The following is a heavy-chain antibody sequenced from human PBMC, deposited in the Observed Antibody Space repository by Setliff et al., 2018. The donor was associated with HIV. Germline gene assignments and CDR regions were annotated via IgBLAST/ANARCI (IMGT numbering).Heavy chain of an antibody. J-gene: IGHJ6*03. CDR2: IYYSGST. Sequence: ETLSLTCTVSGGSISSNYWSWMRQPPGKGLEWIGHIYYSGSTNYNPSLKSRVTISVDTSRNQFSLNLSSVTAADTAVYYCARVAMVRGVIPPDFDYYYMDVWGKGTTVTVS. CDR3: ARVAMVRGVIPPDFDYYYMDV. D-gene: IGHD3-10*01. CDR1: GGSISSNY. V-gene: IGHV4-59*12.